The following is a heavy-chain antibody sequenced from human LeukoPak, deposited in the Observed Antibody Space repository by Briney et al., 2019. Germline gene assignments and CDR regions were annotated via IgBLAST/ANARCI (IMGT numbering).Heavy chain of an antibody. V-gene: IGHV3-48*03. Sequence: SGGSLRLTCAASGFTFSSYPMNWVRQAPGRGLEWVSYISGSDNTRSYADSVKGRFTISRDNAKGSLSLQKNSLRAEDTAVYYCARRAAAGHLDGFDIWGQGTLITVSS. CDR3: ARRAAAGHLDGFDI. CDR1: GFTFSSYP. D-gene: IGHD6-13*01. J-gene: IGHJ3*02. CDR2: ISGSDNTR.